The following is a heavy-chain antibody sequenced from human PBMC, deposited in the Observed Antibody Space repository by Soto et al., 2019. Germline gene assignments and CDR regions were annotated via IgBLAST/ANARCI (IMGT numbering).Heavy chain of an antibody. CDR3: TRVESEGLYCGGDCYSTALDY. D-gene: IGHD2-21*02. CDR2: IRSKAYGGTT. CDR1: GFTFGDYA. V-gene: IGHV3-49*03. J-gene: IGHJ4*02. Sequence: GGSLRLSCTASGFTFGDYAMSWFRQAPGKGLEWVGFIRSKAYGGTTEYAASVKGRFTISRDDSKSIAYLQMNSLKTEDTAVYYCTRVESEGLYCGGDCYSTALDYWGQGTLVTVSS.